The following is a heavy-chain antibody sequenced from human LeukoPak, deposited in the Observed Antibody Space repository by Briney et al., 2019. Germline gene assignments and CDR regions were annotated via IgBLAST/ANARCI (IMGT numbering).Heavy chain of an antibody. V-gene: IGHV3-30*02. D-gene: IGHD6-13*01. J-gene: IGHJ4*02. CDR1: GFTFSSYG. Sequence: GGSLRLSCAASGFTFSSYGMHWVRQAPGKGLEWVAFIRYDGSNKYYADSVKGRFTISRDNSKNTLYLQLNSLRAEDTAVYYCAKERYSSSWYTLDYWGQGTLVTVSS. CDR3: AKERYSSSWYTLDY. CDR2: IRYDGSNK.